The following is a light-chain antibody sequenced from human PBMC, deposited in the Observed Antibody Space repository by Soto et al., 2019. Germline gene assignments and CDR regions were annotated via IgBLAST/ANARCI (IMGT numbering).Light chain of an antibody. CDR2: SNN. CDR3: AAWDYSLNGVI. V-gene: IGLV1-44*01. Sequence: QSVLTQPPSASGTPGQRITISCSGSSSNIGSHTVNWHQQVPGTAPKLLIYSNNERPSGVPDRFSGSKSGTSASLAISGLQSGDEADYYCAAWDYSLNGVIFGGGTKLTVL. J-gene: IGLJ2*01. CDR1: SSNIGSHT.